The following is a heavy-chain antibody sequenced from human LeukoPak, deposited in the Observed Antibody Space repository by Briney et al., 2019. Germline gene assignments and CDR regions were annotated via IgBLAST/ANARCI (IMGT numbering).Heavy chain of an antibody. CDR2: ISYDGSNK. V-gene: IGHV3-30*18. CDR1: GFSFSNYD. J-gene: IGHJ4*02. D-gene: IGHD3-10*01. Sequence: PGGSLRLSCAASGFSFSNYDIHWVRQAPGKGLEWVAVISYDGSNKYYADSVKGRFTISRDNSKNTLYLQMNSLRAEDTAVYYCAKDARGSGSYPDYWGQGTLVTVSS. CDR3: AKDARGSGSYPDY.